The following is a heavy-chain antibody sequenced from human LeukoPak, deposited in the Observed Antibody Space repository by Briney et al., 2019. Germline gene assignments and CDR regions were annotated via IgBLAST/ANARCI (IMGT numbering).Heavy chain of an antibody. CDR1: GFSFGDYA. D-gene: IGHD6-13*01. Sequence: GSLRLSCTPSGFSFGDYAMNWVRQAPGKGLEWVSYISSSGSTIYYADSVKGRFTISRDNAKNSLYLQMNSLRAEDTAVYYCASGGSIAAAGTTHPFDYWGQETLVTVSS. V-gene: IGHV3-48*03. CDR2: ISSSGSTI. CDR3: ASGGSIAAAGTTHPFDY. J-gene: IGHJ4*02.